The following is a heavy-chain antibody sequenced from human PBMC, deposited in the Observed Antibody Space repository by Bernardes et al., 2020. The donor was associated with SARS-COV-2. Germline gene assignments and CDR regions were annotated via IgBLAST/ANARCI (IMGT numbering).Heavy chain of an antibody. CDR1: GYTFTGYY. J-gene: IGHJ5*02. V-gene: IGHV1-2*02. CDR3: ARDGSSSWYVWFDP. Sequence: VKVSCKASGYTFTGYYMHWVRQAPGQGLEWMGWINPNSGGTNYAQKFQGRVTMTRDTSISTAYMELSRLRSDDTAVYYCARDGSSSWYVWFDPWGQGTLVTVSS. CDR2: INPNSGGT. D-gene: IGHD6-13*01.